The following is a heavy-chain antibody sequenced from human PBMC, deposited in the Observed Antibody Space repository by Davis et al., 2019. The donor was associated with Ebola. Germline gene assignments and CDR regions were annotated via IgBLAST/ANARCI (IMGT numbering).Heavy chain of an antibody. V-gene: IGHV1-2*04. J-gene: IGHJ6*02. D-gene: IGHD3-3*01. Sequence: ASVKVSCKASGYTFTSYGISWVRQAPGQGLEWMGWINPNSGGTNYAQKFQGWVTMTRDTSISTAYMELSRLRSDDTAVYYCARDQSAITIFGGGMDVWGQGTTVTVSS. CDR2: INPNSGGT. CDR1: GYTFTSYG. CDR3: ARDQSAITIFGGGMDV.